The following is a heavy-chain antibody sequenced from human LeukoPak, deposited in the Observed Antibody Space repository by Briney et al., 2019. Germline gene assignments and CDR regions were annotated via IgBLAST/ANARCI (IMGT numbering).Heavy chain of an antibody. D-gene: IGHD5-18*01. Sequence: ASVKVSCKASGYTFTGYYMHWVRQAPGQGLVWMGWINPNSGGTNYAQKFQGRVTMTRDTSISTAYMELSRLRSDDTAVYYCARDRAWIQLWRSLDYWGQGTLVTVSS. J-gene: IGHJ4*02. CDR1: GYTFTGYY. CDR2: INPNSGGT. CDR3: ARDRAWIQLWRSLDY. V-gene: IGHV1-2*02.